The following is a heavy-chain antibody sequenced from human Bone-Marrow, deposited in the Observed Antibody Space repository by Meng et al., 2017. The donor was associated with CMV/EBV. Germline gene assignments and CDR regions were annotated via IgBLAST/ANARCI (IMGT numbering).Heavy chain of an antibody. V-gene: IGHV3-21*01. J-gene: IGHJ6*01. Sequence: GGSLRLSCVASGFTFNSYTMNWVRQAPGKGLEWVSSISKRGNHKYFADSLRGRFTISRDNAKNSVYLQMDSLTAADTGIYYCAGAFRSTDFPSRGLDV. CDR3: AGAFRSTDFPSRGLDV. D-gene: IGHD3-3*01. CDR2: ISKRGNHK. CDR1: GFTFNSYT.